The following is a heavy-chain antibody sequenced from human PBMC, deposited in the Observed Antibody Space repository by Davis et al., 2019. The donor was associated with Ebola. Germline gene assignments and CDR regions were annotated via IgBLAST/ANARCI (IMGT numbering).Heavy chain of an antibody. CDR3: AKDMANEGYYYYNGMDV. CDR2: TSWDGGST. D-gene: IGHD1-1*01. CDR1: GFTFDDYA. J-gene: IGHJ6*02. Sequence: PGRSLRLSCAASGFTFDDYAMHWVRQAPGKGLEWVSLTSWDGGSTYYADSVKGRFTISRDNSKNSLYLQMNSLRAEDTALYYCAKDMANEGYYYYNGMDVWGQGTTVTVSS. V-gene: IGHV3-43D*04.